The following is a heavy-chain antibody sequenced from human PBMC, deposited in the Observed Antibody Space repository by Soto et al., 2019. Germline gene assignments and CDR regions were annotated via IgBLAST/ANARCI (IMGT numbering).Heavy chain of an antibody. J-gene: IGHJ6*02. Sequence: QDHLVQSGAAVKKPASSVKISCRSTGGTFSTYAFSWVRQAPGQGLEWMGGIIPMFATPTYAQKYQGRVTITADDSTSTAYMEVPRLISNDTAVYFCALGEYDVVVMAGTSRGYQHAYRGRDAWGQGTSVTVSS. CDR2: IIPMFATP. V-gene: IGHV1-69*12. CDR1: GGTFSTYA. CDR3: ALGEYDVVVMAGTSRGYQHAYRGRDA. D-gene: IGHD2-15*01.